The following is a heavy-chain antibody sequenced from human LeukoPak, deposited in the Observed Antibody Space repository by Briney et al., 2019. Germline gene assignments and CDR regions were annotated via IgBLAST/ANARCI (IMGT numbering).Heavy chain of an antibody. CDR3: ARGGGYNSPFDY. CDR2: IYYTGST. CDR1: GGSISSYY. J-gene: IGHJ4*02. V-gene: IGHV4-59*01. D-gene: IGHD5-24*01. Sequence: PSETLSLTCTVSGGSISSYYWSWIRQPPGKGLEWIGYIYYTGSTNYNPSLKSRVTISVDTSKNQFSLKLSSVTAADTAVYYCARGGGYNSPFDYWGQGTLVTVSS.